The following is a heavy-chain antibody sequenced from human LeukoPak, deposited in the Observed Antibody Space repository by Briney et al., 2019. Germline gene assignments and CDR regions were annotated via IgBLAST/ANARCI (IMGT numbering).Heavy chain of an antibody. V-gene: IGHV3-48*01. Sequence: PGGSLRLSCEAPGITFSDAWMSWVRQAPGKGLEWVSYISSSSSTIYYADSVKGRFTISRDNAKNSLYLQMNSLRAEDTAVYYCARDRSGRDWGQGTLVTVSS. D-gene: IGHD5-12*01. CDR3: ARDRSGRD. J-gene: IGHJ4*02. CDR1: GITFSDAW. CDR2: ISSSSSTI.